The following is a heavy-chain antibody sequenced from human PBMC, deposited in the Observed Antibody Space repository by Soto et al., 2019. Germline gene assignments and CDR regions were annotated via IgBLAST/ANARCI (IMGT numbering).Heavy chain of an antibody. V-gene: IGHV3-30*03. CDR3: ARVFTHSCSYIYFDS. D-gene: IGHD1-26*01. CDR2: ISYDGSNK. CDR1: GFTFSRYG. Sequence: PGGSLRLSCAASGFTFSRYGMHWVRQAPGKGLEWVAVISYDGSNKYYADSVKGRSTISRDNSKNTLYVQMNSLRAEDTAVYYSARVFTHSCSYIYFDSWGHGTLVTVSS. J-gene: IGHJ4*01.